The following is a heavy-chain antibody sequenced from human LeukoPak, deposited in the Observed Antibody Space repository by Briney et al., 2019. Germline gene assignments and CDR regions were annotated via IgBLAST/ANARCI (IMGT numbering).Heavy chain of an antibody. CDR1: GYTSTSYY. V-gene: IGHV1-46*01. D-gene: IGHD3-10*01. CDR3: ARTMVRGVIPDY. J-gene: IGHJ4*02. Sequence: ASVKVSCKASGYTSTSYYMHWVRQAPGQGLEWMGIINPSGGSTSYAQKFQGRVTMTRDTSTSTVYMELSSLRSEDTAVYYCARTMVRGVIPDYWGQGTLVTVSS. CDR2: INPSGGST.